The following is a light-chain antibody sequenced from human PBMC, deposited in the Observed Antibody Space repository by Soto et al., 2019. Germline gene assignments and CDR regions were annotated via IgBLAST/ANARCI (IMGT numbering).Light chain of an antibody. J-gene: IGKJ5*01. CDR2: DAS. CDR3: HHRQYWPSIT. CDR1: LSVSVF. Sequence: VVLTQSPATLSLSPGERATLSCRTSLSVSVFLDWYQQKPGQAPRLLISDASNRATGIPARCSGSGSGTDFNLSISSLAPEYFEVYYGHHRQYWPSITFGQGTRLETK. V-gene: IGKV3-11*01.